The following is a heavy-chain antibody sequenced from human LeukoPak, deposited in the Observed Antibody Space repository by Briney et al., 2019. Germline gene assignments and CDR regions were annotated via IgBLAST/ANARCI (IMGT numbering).Heavy chain of an antibody. CDR1: GGSISRSSYY. J-gene: IGHJ6*03. Sequence: PSETLSLTCSVSGGSISRSSYYWGWIRQPPGKGLEWIVEINHSGSTNYNPSLKSRVTISVGTSKNQFSLKLSSVTAADTAVYYCARAPRFGDDSSGYYYADYYYMDVWGKGTTVTVSS. D-gene: IGHD3-22*01. V-gene: IGHV4-39*07. CDR3: ARAPRFGDDSSGYYYADYYYMDV. CDR2: INHSGST.